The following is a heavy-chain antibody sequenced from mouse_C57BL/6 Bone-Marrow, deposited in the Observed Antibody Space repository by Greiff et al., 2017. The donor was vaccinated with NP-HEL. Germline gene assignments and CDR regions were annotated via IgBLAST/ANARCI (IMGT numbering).Heavy chain of an antibody. J-gene: IGHJ2*01. CDR1: GYSITSDY. Sequence: VQLKQSGPGLAKPSQTLSLTCSVTGYSITSDYWNCIRKFPGNKLEYMGYISYSGSTYYNPSLKSRISITRDTSKNQYYLQLNSVTTEDTATYYCARLDTTVVAFDYWGQGTTLTVSS. V-gene: IGHV3-8*01. D-gene: IGHD1-1*01. CDR3: ARLDTTVVAFDY. CDR2: ISYSGST.